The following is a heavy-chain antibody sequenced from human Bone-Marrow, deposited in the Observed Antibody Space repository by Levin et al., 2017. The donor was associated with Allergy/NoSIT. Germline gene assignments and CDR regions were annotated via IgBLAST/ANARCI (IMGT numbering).Heavy chain of an antibody. V-gene: IGHV3-30*04. D-gene: IGHD4-17*01. CDR1: GFSFSNYA. CDR2: ISYGGSNK. CDR3: ARVPFDYGSYQYYFDL. J-gene: IGHJ4*02. Sequence: PGGSLRLSCAASGFSFSNYAMHWVRQAPGKGPEWVAVISYGGSNKEHADSVKGRFTISRDNSKNTVFLQMNNLRPEDTAVYYCARVPFDYGSYQYYFDLWGQGTLVTVSS.